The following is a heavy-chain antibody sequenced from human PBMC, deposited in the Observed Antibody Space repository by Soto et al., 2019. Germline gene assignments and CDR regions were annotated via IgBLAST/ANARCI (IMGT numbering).Heavy chain of an antibody. CDR1: GYTLTELS. CDR3: ATVSYSSSWYPYFHY. J-gene: IGHJ4*02. CDR2: FDPEDGET. Sequence: ASVKVSCKVSGYTLTELSMHWVRQAPGKGLEWMGGFDPEDGETIYAQKFQGRVTMTEDTSTDTAYMELSSLRSEDTAVYYCATVSYSSSWYPYFHYWGQGTLVTVSS. D-gene: IGHD6-13*01. V-gene: IGHV1-24*01.